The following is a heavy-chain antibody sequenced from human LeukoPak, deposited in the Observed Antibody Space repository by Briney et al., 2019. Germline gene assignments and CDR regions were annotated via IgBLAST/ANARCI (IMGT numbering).Heavy chain of an antibody. CDR2: IIPILGIA. CDR1: GGTFSSYA. D-gene: IGHD1-14*01. Sequence: ASVKVSCKASGGTFSSYAISWVRQAPGQGLEWMGRIIPILGIANYAQKFQGRVTITADKSTSTAYMELRSLRSDDTAVYYCARNIFLREPPAKPRGYGGQGPLVPVS. CDR3: ARNIFLREPPAKPRGY. J-gene: IGHJ4*02. V-gene: IGHV1-69*04.